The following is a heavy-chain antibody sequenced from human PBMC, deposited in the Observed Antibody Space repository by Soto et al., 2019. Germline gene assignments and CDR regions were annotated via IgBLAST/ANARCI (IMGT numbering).Heavy chain of an antibody. CDR1: GGSISSSSYY. CDR3: TYDSSGYHFDY. Sequence: PSETLSLTCTVPGGSISSSSYYWGWIRQPPGKGLEWIGSIYYSGSTYYNPSLKSRVTISVDTSKNQFSLKLSSVTAADTAVYYCTYDSSGYHFDYWGQGTLVTVSS. V-gene: IGHV4-39*01. CDR2: IYYSGST. J-gene: IGHJ4*02. D-gene: IGHD3-22*01.